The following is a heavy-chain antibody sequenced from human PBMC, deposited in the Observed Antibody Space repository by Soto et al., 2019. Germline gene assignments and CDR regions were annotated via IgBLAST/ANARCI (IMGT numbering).Heavy chain of an antibody. Sequence: GGSLRLSCTASGFTFGDYAMSWFRQAPRKGLEWIGFIRNKAYGGTTDYAASVKGKFTMSRDDSKSIAYLKMSSLKTEDTAVYYCASDTDHGDYVGDHWGQGTLVTVSS. V-gene: IGHV3-49*03. CDR3: ASDTDHGDYVGDH. D-gene: IGHD4-17*01. J-gene: IGHJ4*02. CDR1: GFTFGDYA. CDR2: IRNKAYGGTT.